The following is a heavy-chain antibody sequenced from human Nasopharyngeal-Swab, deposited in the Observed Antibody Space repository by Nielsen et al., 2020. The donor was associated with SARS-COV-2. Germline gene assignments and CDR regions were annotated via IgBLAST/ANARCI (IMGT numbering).Heavy chain of an antibody. CDR2: INGDGSSL. CDR1: GFTFSNYR. V-gene: IGHV3-74*01. Sequence: GESLKISCAASGFTFSNYRMHWVRQAPGTGLVWVSRINGDGSSLNYADFVKGRFTISTDNAKSTLYLEMNSLRAEDTAVYYCARGRGSSTSMIGYWGQGTLVTVSS. CDR3: ARGRGSSTSMIGY. D-gene: IGHD2/OR15-2a*01. J-gene: IGHJ4*02.